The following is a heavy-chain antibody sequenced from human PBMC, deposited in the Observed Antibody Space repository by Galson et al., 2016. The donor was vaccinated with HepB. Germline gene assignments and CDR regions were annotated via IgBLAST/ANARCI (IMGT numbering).Heavy chain of an antibody. CDR2: IIPIFGTA. CDR1: GGTFSSYA. Sequence: SVKVSCKASGGTFSSYAISWVRQAPGQGLEWMGGIIPIFGTANYAQKFQGRVTITADESTSTAHMELNSLRSEDTAVYYCARDATFLLAYCGGDCHRGDWYFDLWGRGTLVTVSS. D-gene: IGHD2-21*02. CDR3: ARDATFLLAYCGGDCHRGDWYFDL. J-gene: IGHJ2*01. V-gene: IGHV1-69*13.